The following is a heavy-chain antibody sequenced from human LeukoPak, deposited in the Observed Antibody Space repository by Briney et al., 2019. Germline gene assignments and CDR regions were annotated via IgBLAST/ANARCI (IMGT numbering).Heavy chain of an antibody. J-gene: IGHJ4*02. CDR3: ARDLNRGAPDY. CDR1: GFTFSSYS. V-gene: IGHV3-48*04. Sequence: GGSLRLSCAASGFTFSSYSMNWVRQAPGKGLEWVSYISSSSSTIYYADSVKGRFTISRDNAKNSLYLQMNSLRAEDTAVYYCARDLNRGAPDYWGQGTLVTVSS. CDR2: ISSSSSTI. D-gene: IGHD1-14*01.